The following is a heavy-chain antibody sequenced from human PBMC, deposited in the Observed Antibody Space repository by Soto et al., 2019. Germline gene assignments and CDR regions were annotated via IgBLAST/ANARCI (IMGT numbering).Heavy chain of an antibody. Sequence: PGGSLRLSCAASGFTFSSYGMHWVRQAPGKGLEWVAVISYDGSNKYYADSVKGRFTISRDNSKNTLYLQMNSLRAEDTAVYYSARDSPSPVNYYYYYMAVWGKGPTVPVS. CDR2: ISYDGSNK. J-gene: IGHJ6*03. V-gene: IGHV3-30*03. CDR3: ARDSPSPVNYYYYYMAV. CDR1: GFTFSSYG.